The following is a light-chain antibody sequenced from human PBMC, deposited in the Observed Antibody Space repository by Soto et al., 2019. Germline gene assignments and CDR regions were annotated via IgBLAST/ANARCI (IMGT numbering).Light chain of an antibody. V-gene: IGLV2-14*01. CDR1: SSDVGGYNY. CDR2: EVS. Sequence: QSVLTQPASVSGSPGQSITISCTGTSSDVGGYNYVSWYQQHPGKAPKLMIYEVSNRPSGVSNRFSGSKSGNTASLTISGLQAEDKADYYCSSYTTSSTLAFGGGTKVTVL. CDR3: SSYTTSSTLA. J-gene: IGLJ2*01.